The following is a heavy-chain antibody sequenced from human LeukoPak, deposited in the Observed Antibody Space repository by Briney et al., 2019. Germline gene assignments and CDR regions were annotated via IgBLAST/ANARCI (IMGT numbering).Heavy chain of an antibody. CDR3: AREDCGGDCPTFDI. Sequence: PSETLSLTCAVYGGSFSGYYWSWIRQPPGKGLEWIGYIYYSGITNYNPSLKSRVTISVDTSKNQFSLKLSSVTAADTAVYYCAREDCGGDCPTFDIWGQGTMVTVSS. CDR1: GGSFSGYY. V-gene: IGHV4-59*01. J-gene: IGHJ3*02. CDR2: IYYSGIT. D-gene: IGHD2-21*02.